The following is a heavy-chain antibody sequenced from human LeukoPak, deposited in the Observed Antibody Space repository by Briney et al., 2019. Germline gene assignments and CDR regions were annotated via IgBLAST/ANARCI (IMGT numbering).Heavy chain of an antibody. V-gene: IGHV3-23*01. CDR3: ARVVGRNWYRDL. CDR1: GFTFSSYD. D-gene: IGHD1-14*01. CDR2: IYGRGGTT. J-gene: IGHJ2*01. Sequence: GGSLRLSCGASGFTFSSYDMTWVRQAPGKGLEWVSGIYGRGGTTYYADSVKGRFIVSRDNSKNSLSLQMNSLRAEDTAVYYCARVVGRNWYRDLWGGGTDVTVSS.